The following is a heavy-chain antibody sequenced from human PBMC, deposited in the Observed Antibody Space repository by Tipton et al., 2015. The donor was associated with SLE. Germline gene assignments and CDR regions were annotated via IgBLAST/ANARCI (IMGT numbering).Heavy chain of an antibody. CDR1: GGPISSHY. Sequence: TLSLTCTVSGGPISSHYWSWIRQPPGKGLEWIGNIYHSGSTFYNPSLKSRVTISVDTSKNQFSLKLSSVTAADTAVYYCARARGPPAAVDYWGQGTLVTVSS. CDR3: ARARGPPAAVDY. CDR2: IYHSGST. D-gene: IGHD6-13*01. J-gene: IGHJ4*02. V-gene: IGHV4-4*09.